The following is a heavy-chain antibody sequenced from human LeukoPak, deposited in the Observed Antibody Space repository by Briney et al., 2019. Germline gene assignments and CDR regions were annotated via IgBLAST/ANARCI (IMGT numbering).Heavy chain of an antibody. CDR3: AKDGGTNDFDY. Sequence: GGSLRLSCAASGFTFSSYGMHWVRQAPGKGLEWVAVIWYDGSNKYYADSVKGRFTISRDNSKNTQYLQMNSLRAEDTAVYYCAKDGGTNDFDYWGQGTLVTVSS. J-gene: IGHJ4*02. V-gene: IGHV3-33*06. CDR2: IWYDGSNK. D-gene: IGHD1-1*01. CDR1: GFTFSSYG.